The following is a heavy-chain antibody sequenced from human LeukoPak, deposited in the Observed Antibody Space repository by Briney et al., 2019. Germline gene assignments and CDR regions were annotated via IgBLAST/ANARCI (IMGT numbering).Heavy chain of an antibody. CDR2: TYYRSKWYN. J-gene: IGHJ6*03. D-gene: IGHD6-19*01. CDR3: ASTLGAVAGKDYYYYYMDV. Sequence: PSQTLSLTCALSGDIVSSNSAAWNWIRQSPSRGLEWLGRTYYRSKWYNDYAVSVKSRITINPDTSKNQFSLQLNSVTPEDTAVYYCASTLGAVAGKDYYYYYMDVWGKGTTVTISS. V-gene: IGHV6-1*01. CDR1: GDIVSSNSAA.